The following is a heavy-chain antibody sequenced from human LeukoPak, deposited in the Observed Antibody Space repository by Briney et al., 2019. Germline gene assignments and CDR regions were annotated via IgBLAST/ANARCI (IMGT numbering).Heavy chain of an antibody. CDR1: GGSISSGSYY. J-gene: IGHJ4*02. CDR3: ARGTWRYYFDY. Sequence: PSQTLSLTCTVSGGSISSGSYYWSWIRQPAGKGLEWIGRIYTSGSTNYNPSLKSRVTISVDTSKNQFSLKLSSMTAADTAVYYCARGTWRYYFDYWGQGTLVTVSS. D-gene: IGHD3-3*01. CDR2: IYTSGST. V-gene: IGHV4-61*02.